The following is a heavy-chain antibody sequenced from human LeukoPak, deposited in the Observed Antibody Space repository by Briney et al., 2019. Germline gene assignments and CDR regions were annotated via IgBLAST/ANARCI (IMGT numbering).Heavy chain of an antibody. D-gene: IGHD2-2*01. CDR2: IIPIFGTA. V-gene: IGHV1-69*13. J-gene: IGHJ5*02. CDR1: GGTFSSYA. CDR3: ARGASTLLFHWFDP. Sequence: SVKVSCKASGGTFSSYAISWVRQAPGQGLEWMGGIIPIFGTANYAQKFQGRVTITADESTSTAYMELSSLRSEDTAVYYCARGASTLLFHWFDPWGREPWSPSPQ.